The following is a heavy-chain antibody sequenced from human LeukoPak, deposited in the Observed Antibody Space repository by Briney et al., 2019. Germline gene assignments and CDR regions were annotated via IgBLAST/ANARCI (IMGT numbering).Heavy chain of an antibody. CDR1: GGSISSYY. CDR3: ARGDGSGSYYNRGWFDP. CDR2: IYYSGSI. V-gene: IGHV4-59*01. Sequence: SETLSLTCTVSGGSISSYYWSWIRQPPGEGLEWIGYIYYSGSINYNPSLKSRVTISVDTSKNQFSLKLSSVTAADTAVYYCARGDGSGSYYNRGWFDPWGQGTLVTVSS. J-gene: IGHJ5*02. D-gene: IGHD3-10*01.